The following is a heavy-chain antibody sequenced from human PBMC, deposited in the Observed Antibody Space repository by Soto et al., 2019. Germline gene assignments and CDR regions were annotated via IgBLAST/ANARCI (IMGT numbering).Heavy chain of an antibody. V-gene: IGHV1-69*01. CDR2: IIPIFGTA. J-gene: IGHJ4*02. CDR1: GGTFSSYA. Sequence: QVQLVQSGAEVKKPGSSVKVSCKASGGTFSSYAISWVRQAPGQGLEWMGGIIPIFGTANYAQKFQGRVTITADESTRTAYMELSSLRSEDTAVYYCARRTYYYDSSGYYFYYFDYWGQGTRVTDS. CDR3: ARRTYYYDSSGYYFYYFDY. D-gene: IGHD3-22*01.